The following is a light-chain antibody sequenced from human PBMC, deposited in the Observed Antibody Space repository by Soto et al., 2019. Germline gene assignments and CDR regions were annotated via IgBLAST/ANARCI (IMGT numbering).Light chain of an antibody. Sequence: QSALAQPASVSGSPGQSITISCTGTSSDVGRYNYVAWYQQHPGKAPKVLIFEVSNRPSGVYSRFSGSKSGNTASLNISVLQAEDEDDYYCSSYATSSTLVFGTGTKLTVL. CDR3: SSYATSSTLV. J-gene: IGLJ1*01. CDR2: EVS. CDR1: SSDVGRYNY. V-gene: IGLV2-14*01.